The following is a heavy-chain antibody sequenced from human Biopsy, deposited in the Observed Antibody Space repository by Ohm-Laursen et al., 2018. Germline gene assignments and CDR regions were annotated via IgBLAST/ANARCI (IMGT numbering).Heavy chain of an antibody. CDR2: ISGSGVTK. D-gene: IGHD3-10*01. V-gene: IGHV3-11*01. CDR1: GFTFGDYY. Sequence: GSLRLSCTASGFTFGDYYISWIRQAPGKGLEWLSYISGSGVTKMYADSVKGRFTVSRDNAKNSLYLEMNNLTVEDTAVYYCATDGAGSYNENWGQGTLVSVSS. J-gene: IGHJ4*02. CDR3: ATDGAGSYNEN.